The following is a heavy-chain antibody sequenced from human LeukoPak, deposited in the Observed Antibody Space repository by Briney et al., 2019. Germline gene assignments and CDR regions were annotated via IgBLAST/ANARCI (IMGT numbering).Heavy chain of an antibody. CDR2: ISYDGSNK. V-gene: IGHV3-30*04. J-gene: IGHJ4*02. D-gene: IGHD3-9*01. Sequence: PGGSLRLSCAASGFTFSSYAMHWVRQAPGKGLEWVAVISYDGSNKYYADSVKGRFTISRDNSKNTLYLQMNSLRAEDTAVYYCARDAGGSYYDILYYFDYWGQGTLVTVSS. CDR3: ARDAGGSYYDILYYFDY. CDR1: GFTFSSYA.